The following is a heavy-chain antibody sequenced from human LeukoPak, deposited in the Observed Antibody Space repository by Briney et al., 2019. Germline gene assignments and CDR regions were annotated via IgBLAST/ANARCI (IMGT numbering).Heavy chain of an antibody. CDR3: ARNRGYDLGDAFDI. V-gene: IGHV4-61*02. J-gene: IGHJ3*02. CDR2: IYTSGST. D-gene: IGHD5-12*01. CDR1: GGSISSGSYY. Sequence: SQTLSLTCTVSGGSISSGSYYWSWIRQLAGKGLEWIGRIYTSGSTNYNPSLKSRVTISVDTSKNQFSLKLSSVTAADTAVYYCARNRGYDLGDAFDIWGQGTMVTVSS.